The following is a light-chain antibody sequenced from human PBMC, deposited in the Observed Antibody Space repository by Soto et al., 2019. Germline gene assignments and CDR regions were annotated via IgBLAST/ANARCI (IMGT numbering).Light chain of an antibody. CDR2: GAS. J-gene: IGKJ5*01. CDR3: QQYNNWPPHT. V-gene: IGKV3-15*01. CDR1: QSVSSN. Sequence: EIVMTQSPATLSVSPGERATLSCRASQSVSSNLAWYQQKPGQAPRFLIYGASTRATGIPARFSGSGSGTEFTLTISSLQSEDFAVYYCQQYNNWPPHTFGQGTRLENK.